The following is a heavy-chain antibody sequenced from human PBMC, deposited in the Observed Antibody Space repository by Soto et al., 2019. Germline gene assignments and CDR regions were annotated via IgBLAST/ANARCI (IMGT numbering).Heavy chain of an antibody. CDR1: GFTFSNAW. Sequence: SGGSLRLSCAASGFTFSNAWMSWVRQAPGKGLEWVGRIKSKTDGGTTDYAAPVKGRFTISRDDSKNTLYLQMNSLKTEDTAVYYCTLISLSSSWYYGFYGMDVWGQGTTVTVSS. J-gene: IGHJ6*02. CDR3: TLISLSSSWYYGFYGMDV. V-gene: IGHV3-15*01. CDR2: IKSKTDGGTT. D-gene: IGHD6-13*01.